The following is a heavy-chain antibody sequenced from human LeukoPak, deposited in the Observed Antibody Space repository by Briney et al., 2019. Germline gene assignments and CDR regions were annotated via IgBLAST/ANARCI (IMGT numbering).Heavy chain of an antibody. Sequence: SETLSLTCTVSGGSISSYYWSWIRQPPGKGLEWIGYIYYSVSTNYNPSLKSRVTISVDTAKNQFSLKLSSVTAADTAVYYCASSVEDAFDIWGQGTMVTVSS. CDR1: GGSISSYY. V-gene: IGHV4-59*08. CDR2: IYYSVST. CDR3: ASSVEDAFDI. J-gene: IGHJ3*02. D-gene: IGHD5/OR15-5a*01.